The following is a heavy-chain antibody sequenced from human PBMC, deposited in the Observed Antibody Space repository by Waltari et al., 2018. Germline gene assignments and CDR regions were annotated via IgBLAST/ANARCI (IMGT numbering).Heavy chain of an antibody. CDR1: GFTFSNNW. CDR3: TRGGDDSSWYWRN. J-gene: IGHJ4*02. CDR2: RSQDGREK. Sequence: EVQLVESGGGLVQPGGSLRLSCAASGFTFSNNWMTWVRKAPGKGRVWVAKRSQDGREKYSLESVKCRFTISRDNAKNSLYLQLNSLRADDTAVYYCTRGGDDSSWYWRNWGQGTLVTVSS. V-gene: IGHV3-7*01. D-gene: IGHD6-13*01.